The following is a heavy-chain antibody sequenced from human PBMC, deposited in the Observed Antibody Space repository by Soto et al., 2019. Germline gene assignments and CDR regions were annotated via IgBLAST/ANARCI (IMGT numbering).Heavy chain of an antibody. D-gene: IGHD4-4*01. Sequence: QVQLQQWGAGLLKPSETLSLTCAVYGGSFSGYYWSWIRQPPGKGLEWIGEINHSGSTNYIPSLKSLVTISVDPSKNQFSLKLSSVTAADTAVYYCARVRSNGSHLRLRKPRWFDPWGQGTLVTVSS. CDR2: INHSGST. J-gene: IGHJ5*02. CDR1: GGSFSGYY. CDR3: ARVRSNGSHLRLRKPRWFDP. V-gene: IGHV4-34*01.